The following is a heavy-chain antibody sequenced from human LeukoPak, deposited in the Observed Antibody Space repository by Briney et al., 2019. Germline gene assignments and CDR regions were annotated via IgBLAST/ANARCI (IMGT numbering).Heavy chain of an antibody. D-gene: IGHD2-2*01. V-gene: IGHV1-2*06. CDR3: ARVKSPTFDCSSTSCYLQYYYYYGMDV. J-gene: IGHJ6*02. CDR2: INPNSGGT. CDR1: GYTFTGYY. Sequence: ASVNVSCKASGYTFTGYYMHWVRQAPGQGHEWMGRINPNSGGTNSAQKFQGRVTMTRDTSISTAYMELSRLRSDDTAVYYCARVKSPTFDCSSTSCYLQYYYYYGMDVWGQGTTVTVSS.